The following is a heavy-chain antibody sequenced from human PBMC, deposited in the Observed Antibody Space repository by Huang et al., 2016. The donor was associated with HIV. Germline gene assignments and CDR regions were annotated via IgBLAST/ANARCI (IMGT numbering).Heavy chain of an antibody. CDR3: AAQWELRGGVDF. Sequence: EVQLVESGGGLIQPGGSLRLSCAASGFTVSSNYMSWVRQAPGKGLWWVSVIYSDESTYFADSVKGRFTISRDNSKNTLYLQMNSLRAEDTAVYYCAAQWELRGGVDFWGQGTLVTVSS. V-gene: IGHV3-53*01. D-gene: IGHD1-26*01. CDR2: IYSDEST. CDR1: GFTVSSNY. J-gene: IGHJ4*02.